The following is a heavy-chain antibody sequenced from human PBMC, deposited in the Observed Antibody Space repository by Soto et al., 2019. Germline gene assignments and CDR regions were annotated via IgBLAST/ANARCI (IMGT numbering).Heavy chain of an antibody. D-gene: IGHD6-13*01. CDR1: GLTFSECH. CDR2: ISTTGSSI. V-gene: IGHV3-11*01. Sequence: GGSLRLSCAASGLTFSECHMTWFRQAPGKGLEWVSYISTTGSSIFYAGSVKGRFTISRDNAKNSLYLQMNSLRTEDTAVYYCARESWYKFDPWGQGTLVTVSS. J-gene: IGHJ5*02. CDR3: ARESWYKFDP.